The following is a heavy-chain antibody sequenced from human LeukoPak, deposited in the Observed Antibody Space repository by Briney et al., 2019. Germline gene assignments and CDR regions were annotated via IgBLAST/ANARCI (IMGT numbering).Heavy chain of an antibody. CDR3: SSVCSSTSCDDY. D-gene: IGHD2-2*01. CDR1: GLTFSGYG. CDR2: IKQDGSEK. J-gene: IGHJ4*02. Sequence: GGPRRLSCAASGLTFSGYGLTWFRKAPGKGLEGVANIKQDGSEKYYVDSVKGRFTISRDNAKNSLYLQMNSLRAEDTAVYYCSSVCSSTSCDDYWGQGTLVTVSS. V-gene: IGHV3-7*01.